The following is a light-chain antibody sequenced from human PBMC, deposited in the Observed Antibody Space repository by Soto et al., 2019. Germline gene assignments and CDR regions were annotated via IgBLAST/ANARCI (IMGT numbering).Light chain of an antibody. J-gene: IGLJ1*01. Sequence: QSALAQPPSVSAAPGQKVTISCSGTRSNIGNDYVSWYQQLPGTAPKLLIYDNNKRPSGIPDRFSGSKSGTSATLGITGLQTGDEADYYCGTWDTSLSASVFGTGTKLTVL. CDR2: DNN. CDR1: RSNIGNDY. CDR3: GTWDTSLSASV. V-gene: IGLV1-51*01.